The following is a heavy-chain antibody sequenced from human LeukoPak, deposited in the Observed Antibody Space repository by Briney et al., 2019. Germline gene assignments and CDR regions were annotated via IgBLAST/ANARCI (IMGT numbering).Heavy chain of an antibody. V-gene: IGHV3-23*01. Sequence: GGSLRLSCAASGFTFSSYAMSWVRQAPGKGLEWVSVISGSGGSTYYADSVKGRFTISRDNSKNTLYLQMNSLRAEDTAVYYCAKSPQQWLVRLDLYFDYWGQGTLVTVSS. CDR2: ISGSGGST. CDR1: GFTFSSYA. CDR3: AKSPQQWLVRLDLYFDY. J-gene: IGHJ4*02. D-gene: IGHD6-19*01.